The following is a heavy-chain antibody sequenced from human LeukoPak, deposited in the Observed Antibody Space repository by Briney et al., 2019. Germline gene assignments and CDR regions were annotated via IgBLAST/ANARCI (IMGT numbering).Heavy chain of an antibody. CDR2: ISYDGSNK. J-gene: IGHJ4*02. D-gene: IGHD3-22*01. Sequence: GGSLRLSCATSGFTFSSYAMHWVRQAPGKGLEWVAVISYDGSNKYYADSVKGRFTISRDNSKNTLYLQMNSLRAEDTAVYYCARGYYDSSGYYNYWGQGTLVTVSS. V-gene: IGHV3-30-3*01. CDR3: ARGYYDSSGYYNY. CDR1: GFTFSSYA.